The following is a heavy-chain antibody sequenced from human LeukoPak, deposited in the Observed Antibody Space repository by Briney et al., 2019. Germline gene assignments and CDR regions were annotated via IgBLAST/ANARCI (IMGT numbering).Heavy chain of an antibody. CDR3: ARVASAAAGTVSYYYYYMDV. CDR1: GYTFTSYG. CDR2: ISAYNGNT. D-gene: IGHD6-13*01. V-gene: IGHV1-18*01. Sequence: ASVKVSCKASGYTFTSYGISWVRQAPGQGLEWMGWISAYNGNTNSAQKLQGRVTMTTDTSTSTAYMELRSLRSDDTAVYYCARVASAAAGTVSYYYYYMDVWGKGTTVTVSS. J-gene: IGHJ6*03.